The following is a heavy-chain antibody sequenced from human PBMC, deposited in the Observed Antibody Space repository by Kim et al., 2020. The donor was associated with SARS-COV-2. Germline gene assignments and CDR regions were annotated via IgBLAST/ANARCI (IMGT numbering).Heavy chain of an antibody. D-gene: IGHD3-10*01. CDR3: AKDSEFFFDY. CDR2: ISYDGSNK. J-gene: IGHJ4*02. V-gene: IGHV3-30*18. CDR1: GFTFSSYG. Sequence: GGSLRLSCAASGFTFSSYGMHWVRQAPGKGLEWVAVISYDGSNKYYADSVKGRFTISRDNSKNTLYLQMNSLRAEDTAVYYCAKDSEFFFDYWGQGTLVTVSS.